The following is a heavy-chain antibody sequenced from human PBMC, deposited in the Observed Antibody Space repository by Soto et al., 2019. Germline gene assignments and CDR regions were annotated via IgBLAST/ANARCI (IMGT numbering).Heavy chain of an antibody. Sequence: SETLSLTCAVSSGSISSSNWWSWVRQPPGKGLEWIGEIYHSGSTNYNPSLKSRVTISVDKSKNQFSLKLSSVTAADTAVYYCAGVSRYSGYDYWGQGTLVTVSS. V-gene: IGHV4-4*02. CDR2: IYHSGST. J-gene: IGHJ4*02. CDR3: AGVSRYSGYDY. CDR1: SGSISSSNW. D-gene: IGHD5-12*01.